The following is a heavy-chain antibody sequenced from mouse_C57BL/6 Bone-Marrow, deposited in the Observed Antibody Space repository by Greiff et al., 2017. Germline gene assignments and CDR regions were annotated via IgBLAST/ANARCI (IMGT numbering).Heavy chain of an antibody. J-gene: IGHJ3*01. V-gene: IGHV1-72*01. CDR2: IDPSSGGT. CDR3: ARYYYVSSYWFAY. D-gene: IGHD1-1*01. CDR1: GYTFTSYC. Sequence: QVQLQQPGAELVKPGASVKLSCKASGYTFTSYCMHWVKQRPGRGLEWIGRIDPSSGGTKYNEKFKSKATLTVDKPSITAYMQLSSLTSEDSAVYYCARYYYVSSYWFAYWGQGTLVTVSA.